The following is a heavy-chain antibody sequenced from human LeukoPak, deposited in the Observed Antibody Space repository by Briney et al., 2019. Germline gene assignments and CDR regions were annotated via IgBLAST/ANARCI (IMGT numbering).Heavy chain of an antibody. CDR2: INPNNGGT. CDR1: GYTFTAYY. D-gene: IGHD6-19*01. Sequence: GASVKVSGKASGYTFTAYYIHWVRQVPGQGLEWMGWINPNNGGTNYVQHRLIMTRDTSTSTVYMELIRLRSEDTAIYYCARDLWVKGGWPRYGMDVWGQGTTVTVSS. J-gene: IGHJ6*02. V-gene: IGHV1-2*02. CDR3: ARDLWVKGGWPRYGMDV.